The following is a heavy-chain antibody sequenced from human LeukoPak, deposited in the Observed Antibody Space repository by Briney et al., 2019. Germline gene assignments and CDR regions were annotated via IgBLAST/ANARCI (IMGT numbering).Heavy chain of an antibody. J-gene: IGHJ5*02. Sequence: GGSMRLSCAASGFTFSSYSMNWVRQAPGKGLEWVSYISSSSSTIYYADSVKGRFTISRDNAKNSLYLQMNSLRDGDTAVYYCVRGPEVLSAAMFCWFDPWGQGTLVTVSS. CDR3: VRGPEVLSAAMFCWFDP. CDR1: GFTFSSYS. D-gene: IGHD2-2*01. V-gene: IGHV3-48*02. CDR2: ISSSSSTI.